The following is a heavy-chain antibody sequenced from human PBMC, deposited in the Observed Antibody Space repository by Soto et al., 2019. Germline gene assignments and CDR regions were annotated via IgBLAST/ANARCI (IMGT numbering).Heavy chain of an antibody. Sequence: QVQLEQSGAEVKKPGSSAKVSCKASGGTFRNSAFSWVRQAPGQGLEWMGGIMPIFRTPDYAQKFQGRVTITADESTSTTYMELSGLRSDDTAVYYCARDNDRPQLGGNYYYILDVWGHGTAVTVSS. CDR1: GGTFRNSA. V-gene: IGHV1-69*12. J-gene: IGHJ6*02. CDR3: ARDNDRPQLGGNYYYILDV. CDR2: IMPIFRTP. D-gene: IGHD1-1*01.